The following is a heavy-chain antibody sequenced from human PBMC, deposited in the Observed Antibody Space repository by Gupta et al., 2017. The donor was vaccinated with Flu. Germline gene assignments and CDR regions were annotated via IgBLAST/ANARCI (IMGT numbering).Heavy chain of an antibody. CDR3: ARHPGASFDT. Sequence: QVQLQESGPGIVKPSDTLPLTCTLSSVSTGNFYWSWLRQTPSKELEWIGYIHDTRNTTYNPSFETRVTMSMDTSKRLISLRLSSVTAADTAIDFCARHPGASFDTWGPGISVTVSS. V-gene: IGHV4-59*08. CDR1: SVSTGNFY. CDR2: IHDTRNT. D-gene: IGHD7-27*01. J-gene: IGHJ4*02.